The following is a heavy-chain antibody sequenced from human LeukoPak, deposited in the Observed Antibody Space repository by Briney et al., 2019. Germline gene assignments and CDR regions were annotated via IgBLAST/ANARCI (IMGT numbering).Heavy chain of an antibody. D-gene: IGHD2-2*01. Sequence: GESLKISCKGSGYRFTSYWIGWVRQMPGKGLEWMGIIYPSDSDTRYSPSFQGQVTISADKSISTAYLQWSSLKASDTAMYYCARQDIVVVPAAMVLGGFDYWGQGTLVTVSS. J-gene: IGHJ4*02. CDR1: GYRFTSYW. V-gene: IGHV5-51*01. CDR2: IYPSDSDT. CDR3: ARQDIVVVPAAMVLGGFDY.